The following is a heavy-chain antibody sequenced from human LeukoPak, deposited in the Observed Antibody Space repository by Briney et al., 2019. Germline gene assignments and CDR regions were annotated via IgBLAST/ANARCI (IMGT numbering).Heavy chain of an antibody. Sequence: ASVKVSCKASGYSITNYAILWVRQAPGQGLEWMGWISAYNGNTNYAQKLQGRVTMTTDTSTSTAYMELRSLRSDDTAVYYCAREYYDILTGYLAVLDYWGQGTLVTVSS. V-gene: IGHV1-18*01. CDR2: ISAYNGNT. CDR1: GYSITNYA. CDR3: AREYYDILTGYLAVLDY. D-gene: IGHD3-9*01. J-gene: IGHJ4*02.